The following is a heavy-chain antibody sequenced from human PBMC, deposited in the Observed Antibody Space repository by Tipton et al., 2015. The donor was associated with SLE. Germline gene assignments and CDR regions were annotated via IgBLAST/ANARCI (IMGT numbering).Heavy chain of an antibody. D-gene: IGHD1-26*01. J-gene: IGHJ3*02. CDR2: IKSKTDGGTT. CDR3: TTAVEWELLGFDAFDI. Sequence: GSLRLSCAASGFTFSNAWMSWVRQAPGKGLEWVGRIKSKTDGGTTDYAAPVKGRFTISRDDSKNTLYLQMNSLKTEDTAVYYCTTAVEWELLGFDAFDIWGQGTMVTVSS. CDR1: GFTFSNAW. V-gene: IGHV3-15*01.